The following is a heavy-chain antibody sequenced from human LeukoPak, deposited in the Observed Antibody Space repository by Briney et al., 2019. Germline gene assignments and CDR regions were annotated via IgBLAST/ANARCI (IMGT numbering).Heavy chain of an antibody. CDR1: GFTFSSYG. V-gene: IGHV3-23*01. CDR3: AREILAPGKTHDY. J-gene: IGHJ4*02. Sequence: GALRLSCAASGFTFSSYGMSWVRQAPGKGLEWVSAISGSGGSTYYADSVKGRFTISRDNAKNTLFLQINSLRAEDTAVYYCAREILAPGKTHDYWGQGTLVTVSS. CDR2: ISGSGGST.